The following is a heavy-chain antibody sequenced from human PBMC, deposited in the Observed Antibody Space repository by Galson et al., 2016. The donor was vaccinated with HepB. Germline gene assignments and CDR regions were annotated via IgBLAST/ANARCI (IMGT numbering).Heavy chain of an antibody. CDR3: ARDIVVVVAGCGADGFDI. Sequence: SLRLSCAASGFIFSDYGMHWVRQAPGKGLEWVAVIWYDGSNRYYGDSVKGRFTISRDNSKNTLYLQMNSLRPEDTAVYYCARDIVVVVAGCGADGFDIWGQGTMVTVSS. D-gene: IGHD2-15*01. CDR2: IWYDGSNR. CDR1: GFIFSDYG. J-gene: IGHJ3*02. V-gene: IGHV3-33*01.